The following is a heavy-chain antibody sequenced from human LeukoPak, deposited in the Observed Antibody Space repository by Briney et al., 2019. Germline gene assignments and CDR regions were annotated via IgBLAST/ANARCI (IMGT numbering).Heavy chain of an antibody. V-gene: IGHV4-34*01. CDR2: INHSGST. CDR3: ASSIKAAVLDY. D-gene: IGHD6-13*01. CDR1: GGSFRGYY. J-gene: IGHJ4*02. Sequence: PSETLSLTCAVYGGSFRGYYWSWIRQPPGKGLEWIGEINHSGSTNYNPSLKSRVTISVDTSKNQFSLKLSSVTAADTAVYYCASSIKAAVLDYWGQGTLVTVSS.